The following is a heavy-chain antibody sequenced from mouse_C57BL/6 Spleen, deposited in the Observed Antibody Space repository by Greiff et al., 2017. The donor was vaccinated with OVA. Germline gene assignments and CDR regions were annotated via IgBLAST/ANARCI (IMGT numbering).Heavy chain of an antibody. V-gene: IGHV1-50*01. CDR2: IDPSDSYT. Sequence: QVQLQQPGAELVKPGASVKLSCKASGYTFTSYWMQWVKQRPGQGLEWIGEIDPSDSYTNYNQKFKGKATLTVDTSASTAYMQLSSLTSEDSAVYYCARRDYGTFDYWGRGTTLTVS. D-gene: IGHD1-1*01. J-gene: IGHJ2*01. CDR3: ARRDYGTFDY. CDR1: GYTFTSYW.